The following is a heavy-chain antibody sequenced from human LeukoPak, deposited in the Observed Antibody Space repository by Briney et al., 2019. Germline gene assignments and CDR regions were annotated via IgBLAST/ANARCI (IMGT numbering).Heavy chain of an antibody. V-gene: IGHV3-21*01. Sequence: GGSLRPSCAASGFTFSSYSMNWVRQAPGKGMEWVSSISSSSSYIYYADSVKGRFTISRDNAKNSLYLQMNSLRAEDTAVYYCARNWIGELLSPFDYWGQGTLVTVSS. CDR2: ISSSSSYI. CDR3: ARNWIGELLSPFDY. CDR1: GFTFSSYS. J-gene: IGHJ4*02. D-gene: IGHD3-10*01.